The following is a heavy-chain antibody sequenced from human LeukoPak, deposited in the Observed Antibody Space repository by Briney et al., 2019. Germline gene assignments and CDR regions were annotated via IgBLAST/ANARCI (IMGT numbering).Heavy chain of an antibody. CDR2: MNPNSGNT. J-gene: IGHJ4*02. D-gene: IGHD6-13*01. V-gene: IGHV1-8*01. CDR3: ARDRGVAAAGRPIDY. Sequence: GASVKVSCKASGYTFTSYDINWVRQASGQGLEWMGWMNPNSGNTGYAQKFQGRVTMTRNTSISTAYMELSSLRSDDTAVYYCARDRGVAAAGRPIDYWGQGTLVTVSS. CDR1: GYTFTSYD.